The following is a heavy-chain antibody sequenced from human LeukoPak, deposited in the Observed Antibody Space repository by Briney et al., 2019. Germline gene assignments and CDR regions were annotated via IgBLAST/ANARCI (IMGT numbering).Heavy chain of an antibody. CDR3: ARISPYKYSYGVIDY. CDR1: GGSISSYY. Sequence: SETVSLPCTVTGGSISSYYWSWIRQPPGKGLEWIGYIYYSGSTNYNPSLKSRVTISVDTSKNKFSLKLSSVTAADTAVYYCARISPYKYSYGVIDYWGQGTLVTVSS. V-gene: IGHV4-59*01. J-gene: IGHJ4*02. CDR2: IYYSGST. D-gene: IGHD5-18*01.